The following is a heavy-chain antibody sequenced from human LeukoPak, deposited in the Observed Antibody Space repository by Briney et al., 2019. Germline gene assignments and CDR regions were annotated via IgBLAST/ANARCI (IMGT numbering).Heavy chain of an antibody. J-gene: IGHJ6*03. Sequence: GASVKVSCKASGYTFTNYDINWVRQATGQGLEWMGWMNPNSGNTGYAQKFQGRVTMTRNTSISTAYMELSSLRSEDTAVYYCARGGVLTGYYSYYYYYMDVWGKGTTVTISS. D-gene: IGHD3-9*01. CDR1: GYTFTNYD. CDR3: ARGGVLTGYYSYYYYYMDV. V-gene: IGHV1-8*02. CDR2: MNPNSGNT.